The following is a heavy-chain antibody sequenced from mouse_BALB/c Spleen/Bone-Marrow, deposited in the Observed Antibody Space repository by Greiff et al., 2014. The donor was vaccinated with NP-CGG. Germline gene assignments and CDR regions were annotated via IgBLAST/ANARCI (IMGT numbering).Heavy chain of an antibody. CDR1: GFNIKDTY. J-gene: IGHJ4*01. V-gene: IGHV14-3*02. D-gene: IGHD5-1-1*01. CDR3: ARGIPYYPMDF. Sequence: DVQLVESGAELVKPGASVKLSCTASGFNIKDTYMHWVKQRPEQGLEWIGRIDPANGNTKFAPKFQGKATITADTSSNTAYLHLSSLTSEDTVVYYCARGIPYYPMDFWGQGTSVTVSS. CDR2: IDPANGNT.